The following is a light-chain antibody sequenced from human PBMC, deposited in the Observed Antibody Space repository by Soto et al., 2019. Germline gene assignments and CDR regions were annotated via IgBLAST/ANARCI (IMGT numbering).Light chain of an antibody. CDR3: QQYYRPWT. CDR2: WAS. CDR1: QSVLYSSNNKNY. J-gene: IGKJ1*01. Sequence: DIVMTQSPDSLAVSLGERATINCKSSQSVLYSSNNKNYLAWYQQKPGQPPKLLIYWASTRESGVPDRFSGSGYGKDFTLPISSLQAEDVAVYYCQQYYRPWTFGQGTKVEIK. V-gene: IGKV4-1*01.